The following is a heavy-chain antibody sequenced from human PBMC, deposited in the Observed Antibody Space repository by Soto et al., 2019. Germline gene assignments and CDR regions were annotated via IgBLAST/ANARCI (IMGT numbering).Heavy chain of an antibody. J-gene: IGHJ3*02. V-gene: IGHV3-15*07. CDR2: IKSKALGGTT. CDR3: AKLSIRGGTSSVWAVNAFDI. Sequence: GGSLRLSCAGSGFAFSNAWINWVRQAPGKGLEWVGRIKSKALGGTTDFAAPVRGRFAITRDDSRNMAYMQMNSLNTEDTAVYFCAKLSIRGGTSSVWAVNAFDIWGQGTMVTVSS. CDR1: GFAFSNAW. D-gene: IGHD6-6*01.